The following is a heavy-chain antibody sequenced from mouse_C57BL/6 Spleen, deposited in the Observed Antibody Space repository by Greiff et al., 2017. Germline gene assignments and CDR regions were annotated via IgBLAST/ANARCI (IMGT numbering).Heavy chain of an antibody. Sequence: EVKLMESGEGLVKPGGSLKLSCAASGFTFSSYAMSWVRQTPEKRLEWVAYISSGGDYIYYADTVKGRVTISRDNARNTLYLQMSSLKSEDTAMYYCTSDPYYYGSSYWYFDVWGTGTTVTVSS. CDR1: GFTFSSYA. V-gene: IGHV5-9-1*02. CDR3: TSDPYYYGSSYWYFDV. D-gene: IGHD1-1*01. CDR2: ISSGGDYI. J-gene: IGHJ1*03.